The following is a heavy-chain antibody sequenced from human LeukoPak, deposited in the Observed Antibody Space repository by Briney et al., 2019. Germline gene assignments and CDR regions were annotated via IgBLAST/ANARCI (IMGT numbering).Heavy chain of an antibody. CDR3: ARVEVPRDINDWYFDL. V-gene: IGHV4-38-2*02. CDR2: LYHSGTT. D-gene: IGHD2-15*01. Sequence: SETLSLTCTVSGYSIAHGFFWAWIRPPPGGGLEWIGSLYHSGTTYYNTSLKSRISTSVDTSKNQFSLKLRLVTAADTAVYYCARVEVPRDINDWYFDLWGRGTLVTVSS. CDR1: GYSIAHGFF. J-gene: IGHJ2*01.